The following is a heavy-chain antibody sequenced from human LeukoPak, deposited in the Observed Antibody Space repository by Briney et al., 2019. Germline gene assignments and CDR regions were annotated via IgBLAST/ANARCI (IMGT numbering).Heavy chain of an antibody. CDR2: ISGSGGST. Sequence: GGSLRLSCAASGFTFSSYAMSWVRQAPGKGLEWVSAISGSGGSTYYADSVKGRFTISRDNSKNTLYLQMNSLRAEDTAIYYCARVWRGSYYDYWGQGTLVTVSS. CDR3: ARVWRGSYYDY. D-gene: IGHD1-1*01. J-gene: IGHJ4*02. CDR1: GFTFSSYA. V-gene: IGHV3-23*01.